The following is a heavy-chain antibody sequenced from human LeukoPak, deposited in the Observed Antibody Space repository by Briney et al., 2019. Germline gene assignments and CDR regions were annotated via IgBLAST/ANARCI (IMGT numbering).Heavy chain of an antibody. D-gene: IGHD3-10*01. J-gene: IGHJ4*02. CDR3: ARFNYYGSGSYSYYFDY. CDR1: GGSISSYY. CDR2: IYYSGNT. Sequence: SETLSLTCTVSGGSISSYYWSWIRQPPGKGLEWIGYIYYSGNTNYNPSLKSRVTISVDTSKNQFSLKLSSVTAADTAVYYCARFNYYGSGSYSYYFDYWGQGTLVTVSS. V-gene: IGHV4-59*01.